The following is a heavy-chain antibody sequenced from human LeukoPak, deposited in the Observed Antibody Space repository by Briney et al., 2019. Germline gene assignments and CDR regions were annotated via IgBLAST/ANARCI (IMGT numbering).Heavy chain of an antibody. CDR1: GGSITTTSW. J-gene: IGHJ4*02. V-gene: IGHV4-4*02. Sequence: SGTLSLTCAVSGGSITTTSWWSWVRQPPGKGLEWIGEVHLNGATNYNPSLESRFSMSIDKSNNHLSLEVTSVTAADTAMYYCTRESGAFSPFGFWGQGTLVTVSS. D-gene: IGHD1-26*01. CDR3: TRESGAFSPFGF. CDR2: VHLNGAT.